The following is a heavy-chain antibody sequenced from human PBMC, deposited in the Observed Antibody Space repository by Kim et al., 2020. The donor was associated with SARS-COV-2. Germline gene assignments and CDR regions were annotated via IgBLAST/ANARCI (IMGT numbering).Heavy chain of an antibody. D-gene: IGHD3-9*01. CDR2: INHSGST. CDR1: GGSFSGYY. V-gene: IGHV4-34*01. Sequence: SETLSLTCAVYGGSFSGYYWSWIRQPPGKGLEWIGEINHSGSTNYNPSLKSRVTISVDTSKNQFSLKLSSVTAADTAVYYCARGHQTPEYYDILTGYYIFDYWGQGTLVTVSS. J-gene: IGHJ4*02. CDR3: ARGHQTPEYYDILTGYYIFDY.